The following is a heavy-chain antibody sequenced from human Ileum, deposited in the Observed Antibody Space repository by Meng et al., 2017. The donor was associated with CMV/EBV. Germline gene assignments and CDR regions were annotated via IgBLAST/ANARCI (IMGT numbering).Heavy chain of an antibody. CDR1: GASISTYY. CDR3: ARDGLEGLWLVPGY. CDR2: MYYAGNT. D-gene: IGHD6-19*01. Sequence: GSLRLSCAVSGASISTYYWSWSRQSPEKGMEGIGYMYYAGNTNYNPHLNSRVRMSVDLSKNQFSLELTSVSDADAAVYDCARDGLEGLWLVPGYWGPGTLVTVSS. V-gene: IGHV4-59*01. J-gene: IGHJ4*02.